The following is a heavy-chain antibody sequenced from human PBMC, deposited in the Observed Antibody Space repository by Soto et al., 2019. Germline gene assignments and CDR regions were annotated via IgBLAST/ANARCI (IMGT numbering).Heavy chain of an antibody. V-gene: IGHV4-34*01. CDR1: GGSFSGYY. Sequence: SETLSLTCAVYGGSFSGYYWSWIRQPPGKGLEWIGEINHSGSTNYNPSLKSRVTISVDTSKNQFSLKLSSVTAADTAVYYCARGRLAMITFGGVIVDAFDIWGQGTMVTVSS. CDR2: INHSGST. CDR3: ARGRLAMITFGGVIVDAFDI. J-gene: IGHJ3*02. D-gene: IGHD3-16*02.